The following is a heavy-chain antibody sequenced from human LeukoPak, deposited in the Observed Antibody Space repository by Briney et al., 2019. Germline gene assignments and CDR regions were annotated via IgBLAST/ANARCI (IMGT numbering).Heavy chain of an antibody. Sequence: GSLRLSCAASGFAFSSYAMHWVRQAPGKGLEWVAVISYDGSNKYYADSVRGRFTISRDNSKNTLYLQMNSLRAEDTAVYYCASLVVVTAIRALTLDYWGQGTLVTVSS. V-gene: IGHV3-30-3*01. CDR1: GFAFSSYA. CDR2: ISYDGSNK. CDR3: ASLVVVTAIRALTLDY. D-gene: IGHD2-21*02. J-gene: IGHJ4*02.